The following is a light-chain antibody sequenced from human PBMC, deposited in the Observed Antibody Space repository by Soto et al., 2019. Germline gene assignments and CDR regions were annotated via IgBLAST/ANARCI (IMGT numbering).Light chain of an antibody. J-gene: IGKJ1*01. CDR3: QQYGSSLWT. CDR1: QSISSSY. V-gene: IGKV3-20*01. Sequence: EIVLTQSPGTLSLSPGKRATLSCRASQSISSSYLAWYQQRPGQAPRLLIYGASSRATGIPDRFSGSGSGTEFTITISRLEPEDFEVYYCQQYGSSLWTFGQGTKVDIK. CDR2: GAS.